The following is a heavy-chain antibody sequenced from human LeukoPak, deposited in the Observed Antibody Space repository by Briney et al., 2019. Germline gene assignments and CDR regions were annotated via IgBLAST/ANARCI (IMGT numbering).Heavy chain of an antibody. CDR3: ARGGALVLRFLEWLGPFYYYGMDV. J-gene: IGHJ6*02. Sequence: ASVKVSCKASGYTFTSYDINWVRQATGQGLEWMGWMNPNSGNTGYAQKFQGRVTMTRNTSISAAYMELSSLRSEETAVYYCARGGALVLRFLEWLGPFYYYGMDVWGQGTTVTVSS. CDR2: MNPNSGNT. CDR1: GYTFTSYD. D-gene: IGHD3-3*01. V-gene: IGHV1-8*01.